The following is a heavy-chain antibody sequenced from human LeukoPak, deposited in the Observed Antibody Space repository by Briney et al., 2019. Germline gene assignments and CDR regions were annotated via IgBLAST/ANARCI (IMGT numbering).Heavy chain of an antibody. CDR2: IKQDGSEK. Sequence: GGSLRLSCAASGFTFSSYWMSWVRQAPGKGLEWVANIKQDGSEKYYADSVKGRFTISRDNSKNTLYLQMNSLRAEDTAVYYCARDNVVEWEHNYYYGMDVWGQGTTVTVSS. D-gene: IGHD1-26*01. CDR3: ARDNVVEWEHNYYYGMDV. J-gene: IGHJ6*02. CDR1: GFTFSSYW. V-gene: IGHV3-7*01.